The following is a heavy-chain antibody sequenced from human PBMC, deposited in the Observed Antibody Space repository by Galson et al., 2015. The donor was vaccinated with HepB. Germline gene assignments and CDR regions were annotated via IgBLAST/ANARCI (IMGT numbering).Heavy chain of an antibody. CDR2: ISSSSSTI. J-gene: IGHJ4*02. Sequence: LRLSCAASGFTFSSYSMNWVRQAPGKGLEWVSYISSSSSTIYYADSVKGRFTISRDNAKNSLYLQMNSLRDEDTAVYYCARGDGGNGWVYFDYWGQGTLVTVSS. D-gene: IGHD4-23*01. CDR3: ARGDGGNGWVYFDY. CDR1: GFTFSSYS. V-gene: IGHV3-48*02.